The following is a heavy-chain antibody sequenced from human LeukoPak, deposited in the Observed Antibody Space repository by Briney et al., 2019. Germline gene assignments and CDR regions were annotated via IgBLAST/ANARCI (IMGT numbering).Heavy chain of an antibody. J-gene: IGHJ4*02. CDR3: AREIGSGSFLDN. V-gene: IGHV1-2*02. CDR2: INPKIGGT. CDR1: GYTFAGYY. Sequence: SVTVSCKASGYTFAGYYMHWVRQAPGQGLEWMGWINPKIGGTNYAQKFQGRVTMTRDTSISTAYMELSRLRPDDTAVYYCAREIGSGSFLDNWGQGELCSVSS. D-gene: IGHD3-10*01.